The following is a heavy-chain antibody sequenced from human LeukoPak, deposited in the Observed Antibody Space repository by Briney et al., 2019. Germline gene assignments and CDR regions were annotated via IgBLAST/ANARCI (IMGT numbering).Heavy chain of an antibody. CDR3: AGDTSRGFDP. CDR1: GFNFIKYW. J-gene: IGHJ5*02. V-gene: IGHV3-7*01. D-gene: IGHD6-13*01. Sequence: PGGSLRLSCAPSGFNFIKYWMTWVRQVPGKGLEWVANIKDDGSQKYYVDSVKGRFTISRDNGKESLYLQMNSLRGEDTAVYYCAGDTSRGFDPWGQGTLVTVSS. CDR2: IKDDGSQK.